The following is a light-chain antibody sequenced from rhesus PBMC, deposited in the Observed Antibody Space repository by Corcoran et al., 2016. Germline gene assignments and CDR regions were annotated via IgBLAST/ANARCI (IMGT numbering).Light chain of an antibody. J-gene: IGLJ6*01. Sequence: QSVLTQPPSASGAPGQSVTISCSGSNSNIGSNSVYWYQQLTGTAPRLLIYSNNQRPSGVPDRFSASKSGTSASLAITGRRSEEEADYYCAAWDDRLNSDVFGAGTKLTVL. CDR2: SNN. CDR3: AAWDDRLNSDV. V-gene: IGLV1S4*01. CDR1: NSNIGSNS.